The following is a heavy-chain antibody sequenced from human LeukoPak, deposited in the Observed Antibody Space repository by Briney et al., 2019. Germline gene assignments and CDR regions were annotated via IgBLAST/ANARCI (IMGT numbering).Heavy chain of an antibody. Sequence: SETLSLTCKVSGDSISSASYYWSWIRQPPGKGLEWIGYIYYSGSTNYNPSLKSRVTISVGTSKNQFSLKLSSVTAADTAVYYCARGGEGYGMDVWGQGTTVTVSS. CDR2: IYYSGST. CDR3: ARGGEGYGMDV. V-gene: IGHV4-61*01. CDR1: GDSISSASYY. J-gene: IGHJ6*02.